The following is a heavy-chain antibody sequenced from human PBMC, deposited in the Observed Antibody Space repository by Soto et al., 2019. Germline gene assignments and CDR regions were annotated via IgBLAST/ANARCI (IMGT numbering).Heavy chain of an antibody. CDR3: ARQIYDSDTGPNFQYYFDS. CDR2: IDPSDSQT. V-gene: IGHV5-10-1*01. CDR1: GYIFAGYW. Sequence: PGESLKISCKGSGYIFAGYWITCVRQKPVKVLEWMGRIDPSDSQTYYSPSFRGHVTISVTKSITTVFLQWSSLRASDTAMYYCARQIYDSDTGPNFQYYFDSWGQGTPVTVSS. J-gene: IGHJ4*02. D-gene: IGHD3-22*01.